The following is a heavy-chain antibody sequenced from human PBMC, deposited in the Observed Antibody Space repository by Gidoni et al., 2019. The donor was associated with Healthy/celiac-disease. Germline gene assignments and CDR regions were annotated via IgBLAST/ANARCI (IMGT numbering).Heavy chain of an antibody. Sequence: QVQLVESGGGVVQPGRSLRLSWAGSGFTFSSYAMPWVRQAPGKGLEWVAVKSYDGSNKYYADSVKGRFTISRDNSKNTLYLQMNSLRAEDTAVYYCARDADSSGWRGCNDWGQGTLVTVSS. CDR2: KSYDGSNK. D-gene: IGHD6-19*01. J-gene: IGHJ4*02. V-gene: IGHV3-30-3*01. CDR3: ARDADSSGWRGCND. CDR1: GFTFSSYA.